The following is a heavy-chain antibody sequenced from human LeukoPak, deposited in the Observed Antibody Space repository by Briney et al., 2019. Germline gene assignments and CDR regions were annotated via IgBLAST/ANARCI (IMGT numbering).Heavy chain of an antibody. CDR3: AREFEGQEAGAYGSGSYDVFDI. CDR2: ITSDASST. D-gene: IGHD3-10*01. V-gene: IGHV3-74*01. J-gene: IGHJ3*02. Sequence: GGSLRLSCAASGFTFSTYGMHWVRRAPGKGLVWFSRITSDASSTSYADSVKGRFTISRDNAKNTLYLRMNSLRAEDTAVYYCAREFEGQEAGAYGSGSYDVFDIWGQGTMVTVSS. CDR1: GFTFSTYG.